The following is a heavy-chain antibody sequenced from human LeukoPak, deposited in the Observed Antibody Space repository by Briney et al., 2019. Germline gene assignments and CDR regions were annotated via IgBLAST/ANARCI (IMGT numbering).Heavy chain of an antibody. J-gene: IGHJ4*02. CDR1: GFTFSSYA. Sequence: PGGSLRLSCAASGFTFSSYAMSWVRQAPGKGLEWVPTLSGSGGNTYYADSVKGRSTLSRDNSKNTLYLEMNSLRAEDTAVYYCAKAPAATRYFFDYWGQGTLVTVSS. CDR2: LSGSGGNT. D-gene: IGHD2-15*01. CDR3: AKAPAATRYFFDY. V-gene: IGHV3-23*01.